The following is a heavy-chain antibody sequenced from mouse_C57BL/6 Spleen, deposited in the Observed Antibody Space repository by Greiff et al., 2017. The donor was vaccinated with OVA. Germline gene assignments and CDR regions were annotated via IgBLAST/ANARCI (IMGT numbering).Heavy chain of an antibody. Sequence: QVQLQQPGAELVRPGSSVKLSCKASGYTFTSYWMHWVKQRPIQGLEWIGNIDPSYSETHYHQKFKDKATLPDNKSSSTANMQLSSLTSEDSAVYYCARSFTTVYFDYWGQGTTLTVSS. V-gene: IGHV1-52*01. D-gene: IGHD1-1*01. CDR1: GYTFTSYW. CDR2: IDPSYSET. CDR3: ARSFTTVYFDY. J-gene: IGHJ2*01.